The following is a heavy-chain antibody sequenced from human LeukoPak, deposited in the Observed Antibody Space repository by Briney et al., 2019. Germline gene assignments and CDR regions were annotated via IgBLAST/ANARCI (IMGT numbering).Heavy chain of an antibody. CDR3: ARVSSSWYNDQNWFDP. D-gene: IGHD6-13*01. V-gene: IGHV1-69*13. J-gene: IGHJ5*02. Sequence: SVKVSCKASGGTFSSYAISWVRQAPGQGLEWMGGIIPIFGTANYAQKFQGRVTITADESTSTAYMELGSLRSEDTAVYYCARVSSSWYNDQNWFDPWGQGTLVTVSS. CDR2: IIPIFGTA. CDR1: GGTFSSYA.